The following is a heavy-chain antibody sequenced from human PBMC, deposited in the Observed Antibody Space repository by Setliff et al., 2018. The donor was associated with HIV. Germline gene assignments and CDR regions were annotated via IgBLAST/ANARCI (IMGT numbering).Heavy chain of an antibody. CDR3: ATDPRRLSY. J-gene: IGHJ4*02. CDR1: GFTFSSYT. D-gene: IGHD2-21*01. V-gene: IGHV3-48*04. Sequence: PGGSLRLSCAASGFTFSSYTINWVRQAPGEGLEWVSYISSSGSSIYYGDSGKGRFTISRDNANNLVYLQMNSLRVEDTAVNYCATDPRRLSYWGQGTLVTVSS. CDR2: ISSSGSSI.